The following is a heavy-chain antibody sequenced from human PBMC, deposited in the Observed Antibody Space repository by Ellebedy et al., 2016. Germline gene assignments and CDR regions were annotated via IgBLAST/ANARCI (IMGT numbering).Heavy chain of an antibody. Sequence: GGSLRLSCAASGFTFSNAWMNWVRQAPGKGLEWVGRIKSKTAGGAADYAAPVKGRFTISRDDSHNTLYLQMNSLKTEDTAVYFCTTVYRYNYDSVWGQGTLVTVSS. CDR3: TTVYRYNYDSV. CDR1: GFTFSNAW. CDR2: IKSKTAGGAA. D-gene: IGHD5-18*01. J-gene: IGHJ4*02. V-gene: IGHV3-15*01.